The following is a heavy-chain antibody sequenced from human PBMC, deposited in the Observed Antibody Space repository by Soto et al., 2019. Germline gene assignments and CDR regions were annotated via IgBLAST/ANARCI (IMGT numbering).Heavy chain of an antibody. Sequence: PSETLSLTCAVYGGSFSGYYWSWIRQPPGKGLEWIGEINHSGSTNYNPSLKSRVTISVDTSKNQFSLKLSSVPAADTAVYYCARGERLRYFDWSPNWFDPWGQGTLVNVSS. CDR2: INHSGST. V-gene: IGHV4-34*01. D-gene: IGHD3-9*01. CDR3: ARGERLRYFDWSPNWFDP. CDR1: GGSFSGYY. J-gene: IGHJ5*02.